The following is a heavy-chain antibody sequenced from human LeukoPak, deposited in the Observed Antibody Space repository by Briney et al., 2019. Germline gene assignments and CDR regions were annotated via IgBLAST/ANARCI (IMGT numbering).Heavy chain of an antibody. D-gene: IGHD2-21*02. V-gene: IGHV3-7*03. CDR3: AKDIDYCGGDCYSANWFDP. Sequence: GGSLRLSCAASGFTFSSYWMSWVRQAPGKGLEWVANIKQDGSEKYYADSVKGRFTISRDNSKNSLYLQMNSLRTEDTALYYCAKDIDYCGGDCYSANWFDPWGQGTLVTVSS. CDR2: IKQDGSEK. J-gene: IGHJ5*02. CDR1: GFTFSSYW.